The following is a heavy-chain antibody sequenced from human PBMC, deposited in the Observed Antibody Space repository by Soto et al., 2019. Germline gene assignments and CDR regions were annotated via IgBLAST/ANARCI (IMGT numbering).Heavy chain of an antibody. J-gene: IGHJ4*02. CDR2: IYYSGRT. CDR3: ARQRTTVVTQAYVEH. Sequence: SETLSLTCIVSGESISSSSYYWGWIRQPPGKGLEWIGSIYYSGRTYYNPSFKSRVTISIDTSKNQFSLKLSSVTATDTAVYYCARQRTTVVTQAYVEHWGQRALVTV. V-gene: IGHV4-39*01. CDR1: GESISSSSYY. D-gene: IGHD2-21*02.